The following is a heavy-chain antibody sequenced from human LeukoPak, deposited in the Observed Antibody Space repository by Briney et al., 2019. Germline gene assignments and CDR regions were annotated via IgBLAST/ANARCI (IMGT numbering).Heavy chain of an antibody. J-gene: IGHJ4*02. D-gene: IGHD4-17*01. CDR3: ARLKKDYDHYFHY. CDR1: GGSVNSYH. CDR2: ISTTGSS. V-gene: IGHV4-4*07. Sequence: SETLSLTCSVSGGSVNSYHWSWIRQPAGKGLEWIGRISTTGSSSYNPSLQSRVTMSVDTSKNQFSLQMSSVTAADTAVYYCARLKKDYDHYFHYWGQGTLVTVSS.